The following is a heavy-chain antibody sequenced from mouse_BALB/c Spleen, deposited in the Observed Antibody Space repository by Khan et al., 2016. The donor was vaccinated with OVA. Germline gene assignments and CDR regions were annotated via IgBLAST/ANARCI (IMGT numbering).Heavy chain of an antibody. CDR3: TRMNWDVAWFAY. Sequence: EVQLQQSGTVLARPGASVKMSCKASGYTFTSYWMHWVKQRPGQGLEWIGDIYPGNTDTKYNQKFKGKAKLTEGNYTSTAYMEHSILTNEDAAVDYCTRMNWDVAWFAYWGQGTLVTVSA. J-gene: IGHJ3*01. V-gene: IGHV1-5*01. D-gene: IGHD4-1*01. CDR2: IYPGNTDT. CDR1: GYTFTSYW.